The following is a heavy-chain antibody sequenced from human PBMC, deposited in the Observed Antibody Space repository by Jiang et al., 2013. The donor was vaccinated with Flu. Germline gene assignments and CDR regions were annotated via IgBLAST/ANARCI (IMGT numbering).Heavy chain of an antibody. D-gene: IGHD3-9*01. CDR3: ARIGKRGDILTGYYVGLEAPDY. CDR1: GFSLSNARMG. V-gene: IGHV2-26*01. Sequence: PTQTLTLTCTVSGFSLSNARMGVSWIRQPPGKALEWLAHIFSNDEKSYSTSLKSRLTISKDTSKSQVVLTMTNMDPVDTATYYCARIGKRGDILTGYYVGLEAPDYWGQGTLVTVSS. CDR2: IFSNDEK. J-gene: IGHJ4*02.